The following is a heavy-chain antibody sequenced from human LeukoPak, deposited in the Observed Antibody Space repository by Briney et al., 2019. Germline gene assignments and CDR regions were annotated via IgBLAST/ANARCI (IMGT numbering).Heavy chain of an antibody. Sequence: SETLSLTCTVSGVSISSYYWSWVRQAPGKGLEWIGFIYYSGATNYNPSLESRVTISIDTSKNHFSLRLTSVTAADTAVYYCARAPWVRGVYYMDVWGKGTTVTVSS. J-gene: IGHJ6*03. D-gene: IGHD3-10*01. CDR1: GVSISSYY. V-gene: IGHV4-59*01. CDR2: IYYSGAT. CDR3: ARAPWVRGVYYMDV.